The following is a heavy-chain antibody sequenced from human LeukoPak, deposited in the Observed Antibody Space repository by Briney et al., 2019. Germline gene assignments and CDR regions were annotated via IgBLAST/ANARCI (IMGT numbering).Heavy chain of an antibody. V-gene: IGHV1-18*01. D-gene: IGHD6-6*01. CDR3: AKDRSSSARED. CDR1: GFTFTNYG. CDR2: ISGYSGNT. J-gene: IGHJ4*02. Sequence: GASVKVSSKTSGFTFTNYGISWMRQAPGQGREWVGWISGYSGNTNYAQKFQGRVTMTTDTSTSTAYMELGGLRSDDTAVYYCAKDRSSSAREDWGQGTLVTVSS.